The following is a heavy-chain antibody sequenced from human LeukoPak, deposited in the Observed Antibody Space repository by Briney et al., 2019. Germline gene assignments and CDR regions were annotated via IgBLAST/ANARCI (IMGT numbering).Heavy chain of an antibody. CDR2: ISNSGAST. Sequence: GGSLRLSCAASGFTFSSYAMSWVRQAPGKGLEWVSAISNSGASTYYADSVKGRFTISRDNSKNTLYLQMNSLRAEDTAVYYCAKVLQYYYYGMDVWGQGTTVTVSS. D-gene: IGHD5-24*01. CDR1: GFTFSSYA. J-gene: IGHJ6*02. V-gene: IGHV3-23*01. CDR3: AKVLQYYYYGMDV.